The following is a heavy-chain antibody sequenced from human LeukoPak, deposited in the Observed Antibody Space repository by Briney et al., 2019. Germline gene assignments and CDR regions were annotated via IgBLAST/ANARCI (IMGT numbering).Heavy chain of an antibody. Sequence: GGSLRLSCAASGFTFSSYSMNWVRQAPGKGLEWVSYISSSSSTIYYADSVKGRFTISRDNSKNTLYVQMNSLRAEDTAVYYCAKDRHGSGSYFPYSWGQGTLVTVSS. CDR3: AKDRHGSGSYFPYS. D-gene: IGHD3-10*01. J-gene: IGHJ4*02. CDR1: GFTFSSYS. V-gene: IGHV3-48*01. CDR2: ISSSSSTI.